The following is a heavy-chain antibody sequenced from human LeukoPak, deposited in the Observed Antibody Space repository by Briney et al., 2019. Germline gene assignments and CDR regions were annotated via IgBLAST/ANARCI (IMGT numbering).Heavy chain of an antibody. Sequence: GASVKVSCRASGYTFTSYYVQWVRQAPGQGLEWIGVINPSGGTTTYAQKFQGRVTMTWDTSTSTVYLDLSSLRSEDTAVYYCARDYYGKNAFDIWGQGTMVTVSS. D-gene: IGHD3-10*01. CDR3: ARDYYGKNAFDI. CDR1: GYTFTSYY. V-gene: IGHV1-46*01. CDR2: INPSGGTT. J-gene: IGHJ3*02.